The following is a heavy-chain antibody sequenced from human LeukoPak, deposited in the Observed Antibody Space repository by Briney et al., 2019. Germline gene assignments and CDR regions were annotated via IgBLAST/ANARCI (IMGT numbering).Heavy chain of an antibody. V-gene: IGHV3-7*01. CDR3: ASKFPYCSGGSCAS. D-gene: IGHD2-15*01. Sequence: GGSLRLSCAASGLTFSSHWMSWVRQAPGQGLEWVANISPDGDRENYVDSVKGRFSISRDNAKNSLFLQMHSLRVEDTAVYYCASKFPYCSGGSCASGGPGTLVTVSS. CDR1: GLTFSSHW. J-gene: IGHJ4*02. CDR2: ISPDGDRE.